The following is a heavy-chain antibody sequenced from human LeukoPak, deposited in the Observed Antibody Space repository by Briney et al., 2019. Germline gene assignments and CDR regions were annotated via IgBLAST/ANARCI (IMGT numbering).Heavy chain of an antibody. CDR1: GCSISSYY. CDR3: ARCDFWSGYAYYYGMDV. Sequence: SETLSLTCPVSGCSISSYYWSWIRQPPGKGLEGMGYIYYSGSTNYNPSLKSRVTISVDTSKNQFSLKLSSVTAADTAVYYCARCDFWSGYAYYYGMDVWGQGTTVTVSS. J-gene: IGHJ6*02. V-gene: IGHV4-59*01. D-gene: IGHD3-3*01. CDR2: IYYSGST.